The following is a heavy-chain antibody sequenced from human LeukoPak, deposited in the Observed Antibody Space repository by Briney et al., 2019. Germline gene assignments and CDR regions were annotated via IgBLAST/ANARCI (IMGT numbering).Heavy chain of an antibody. Sequence: GESLKISCKGSGYSFTSYWIGWVRQMPGKGLEWMGIIYPGDSDTRYSPSFQGQVTISADKSISTAYLQWSSLKASDTAMYYCARTPGKYCSGGSCMYYGMDVWGQGTTVTVFS. CDR3: ARTPGKYCSGGSCMYYGMDV. CDR2: IYPGDSDT. CDR1: GYSFTSYW. J-gene: IGHJ6*02. D-gene: IGHD2-15*01. V-gene: IGHV5-51*01.